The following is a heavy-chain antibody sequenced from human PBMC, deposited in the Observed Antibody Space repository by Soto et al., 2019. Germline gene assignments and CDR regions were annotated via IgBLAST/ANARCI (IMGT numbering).Heavy chain of an antibody. V-gene: IGHV3-48*02. CDR3: ARDGLTMIVVVKEFDY. J-gene: IGHJ4*02. CDR2: ISSSSSTI. CDR1: GFTFSSYS. Sequence: PGGSLRLSCAASGFTFSSYSMNWVRQAPGKGLEWVSYISSSSSTIYYADSVKGRFTISRDNAKNSLYLQMNSLRDEDTAVYYCARDGLTMIVVVKEFDYWGQGTLVTVSS. D-gene: IGHD3-22*01.